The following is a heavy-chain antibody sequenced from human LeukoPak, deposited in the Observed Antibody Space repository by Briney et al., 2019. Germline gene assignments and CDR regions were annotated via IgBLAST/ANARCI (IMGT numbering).Heavy chain of an antibody. Sequence: PGGSLRLSCAASGFTFSSYGMHWVRQAPGKGLEWVAFIRYDGSNKYYADSVKGRFTISRDNSKNTLYLQMNSLRAEDTAVYYCAKDGPPSYGSGSYYGAFDIWGQGIMVTVSS. V-gene: IGHV3-30*02. D-gene: IGHD3-10*01. J-gene: IGHJ3*02. CDR2: IRYDGSNK. CDR1: GFTFSSYG. CDR3: AKDGPPSYGSGSYYGAFDI.